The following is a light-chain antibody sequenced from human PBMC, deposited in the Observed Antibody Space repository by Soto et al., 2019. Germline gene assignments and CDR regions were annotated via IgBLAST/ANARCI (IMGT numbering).Light chain of an antibody. CDR2: SVS. CDR1: QSLSTY. J-gene: IGKJ1*01. CDR3: QEYDNWPPWT. V-gene: IGKV3-15*01. Sequence: EIVMTQSPATLSLSPGERATLSCRASQSLSTYLAWYQQKPGQAPRLLIYSVSIRATGVPARFSGSGSGTDFTLTISSLQPEDVAVYYCQEYDNWPPWTFGQGTRVDIK.